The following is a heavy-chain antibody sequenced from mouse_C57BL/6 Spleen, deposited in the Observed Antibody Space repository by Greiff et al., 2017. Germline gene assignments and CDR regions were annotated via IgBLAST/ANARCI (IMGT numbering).Heavy chain of an antibody. CDR1: GFSLTSYA. D-gene: IGHD2-4*01. Sequence: VKLQESGPGLVAPSQSLSITCTVSGFSLTSYAISWVRQPPGKGLEWLGVIWTGGGTNYNSALKSRLSISKDNSKSQVFLKMNSLQTDDTARYYCARNVYYNYDKAWFAYWGQGTLVTVSA. V-gene: IGHV2-9-1*01. CDR3: ARNVYYNYDKAWFAY. CDR2: IWTGGGT. J-gene: IGHJ3*01.